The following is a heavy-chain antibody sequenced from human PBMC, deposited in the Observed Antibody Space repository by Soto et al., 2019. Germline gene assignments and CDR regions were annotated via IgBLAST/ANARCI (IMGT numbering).Heavy chain of an antibody. D-gene: IGHD2-8*02. V-gene: IGHV3-13*04. J-gene: IGHJ4*02. CDR3: ARVLPGHYEY. CDR1: GFTFSKYD. CDR2: IGTAGDT. Sequence: EVQLVESGGGLVQPGGSLRLSCAASGFTFSKYDMHWVRQTTGKGLEWVAAIGTAGDTYYPGSVKGRFIISRDNAKNSLFLQMNSLTAGDTAVYYCARVLPGHYEYWGQGTLVTVSS.